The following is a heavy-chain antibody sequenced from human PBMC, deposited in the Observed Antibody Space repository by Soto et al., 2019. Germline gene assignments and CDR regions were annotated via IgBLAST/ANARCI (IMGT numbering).Heavy chain of an antibody. Sequence: QLVQSGAEVKKPGASVKVSCKASGYTFTSYGISWVRQAPGQGLEWMGWINSYNGNTNYAQKFQGRVTMTTDTSTNTANMELRSRGSDDTAVYYCARIITGRGGEGDYWGQGTLVTVSS. V-gene: IGHV1-18*01. CDR1: GYTFTSYG. CDR3: ARIITGRGGEGDY. D-gene: IGHD3-10*01. J-gene: IGHJ4*02. CDR2: INSYNGNT.